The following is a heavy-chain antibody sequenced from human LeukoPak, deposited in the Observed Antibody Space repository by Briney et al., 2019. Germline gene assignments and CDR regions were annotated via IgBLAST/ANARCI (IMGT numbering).Heavy chain of an antibody. D-gene: IGHD2-2*01. CDR2: FDPEDGET. Sequence: ASVKVSCKVSGYTLTELSMHWVRQAPGKGLEWMGGFDPEDGETIYAQKFQGRVTMTEDTSTDTAYMELSSLRSEDTAVYYCATERYCSSTSCHMDVWSKGTTVTVSS. V-gene: IGHV1-24*01. CDR3: ATERYCSSTSCHMDV. J-gene: IGHJ6*03. CDR1: GYTLTELS.